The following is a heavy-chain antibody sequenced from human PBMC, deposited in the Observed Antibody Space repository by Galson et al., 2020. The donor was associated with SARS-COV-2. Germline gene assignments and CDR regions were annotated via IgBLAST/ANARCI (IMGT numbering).Heavy chain of an antibody. CDR3: ARSPGYSSGWYSGFDY. Sequence: GGSLRLSCAASGFTFRMYWMSWVRQAPGKGLEWVANINQDGSERSYLDSVKGRFTISRDNAKNSLYLQMNSLRAEDTAVYYCARSPGYSSGWYSGFDYWGQGTLVTVSS. V-gene: IGHV3-7*01. J-gene: IGHJ4*02. CDR1: GFTFRMYW. CDR2: INQDGSER. D-gene: IGHD6-19*01.